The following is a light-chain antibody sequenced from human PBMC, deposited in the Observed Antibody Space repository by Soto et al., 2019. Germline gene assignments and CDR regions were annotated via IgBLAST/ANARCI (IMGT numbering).Light chain of an antibody. CDR1: QRLNSW. CDR3: KQYDSYAIFT. CDR2: KTS. V-gene: IGKV1-5*03. J-gene: IGKJ3*01. Sequence: DIQMTQSPSTLSASVGDRVIMTCRASQRLNSWLAWYQQKPGKAPNLLIYKTSILESGVPSRFSGSGSGTEFTLTISSLQPDDFATYYCKQYDSYAIFTFGPGTKVDIK.